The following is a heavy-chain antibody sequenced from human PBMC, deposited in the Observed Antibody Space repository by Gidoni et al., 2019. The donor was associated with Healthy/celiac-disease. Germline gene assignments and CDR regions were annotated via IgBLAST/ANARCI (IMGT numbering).Heavy chain of an antibody. J-gene: IGHJ5*02. V-gene: IGHV3-30*03. Sequence: QVQLVESGGGVVQPGRSLRLSCAASGFTFSRYGMHWVRQAPGKGREWVAVISYDGSNKYYADSVKGRFTISRDNSKNTLYLQMNSLRAEDTAVYYCAGEIVDTAMVQWFDPWGQGTLVTVSS. D-gene: IGHD5-18*01. CDR3: AGEIVDTAMVQWFDP. CDR1: GFTFSRYG. CDR2: ISYDGSNK.